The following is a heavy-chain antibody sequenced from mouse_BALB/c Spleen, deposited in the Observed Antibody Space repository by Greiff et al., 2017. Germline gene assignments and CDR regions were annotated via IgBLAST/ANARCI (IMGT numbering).Heavy chain of an antibody. Sequence: QVQLQQSAAELARPGASVKMSCKASGYTFTSYTMHWVKQRPGQGLEWIGYINPSSGYTEYNQKFKDKTTLTADKSSSTAYMQLSSLTSEDSAVYYCARSLPRAMDYWGQGTSVTVSS. V-gene: IGHV1-4*02. CDR1: GYTFTSYT. CDR2: INPSSGYT. D-gene: IGHD6-2*01. J-gene: IGHJ4*01. CDR3: ARSLPRAMDY.